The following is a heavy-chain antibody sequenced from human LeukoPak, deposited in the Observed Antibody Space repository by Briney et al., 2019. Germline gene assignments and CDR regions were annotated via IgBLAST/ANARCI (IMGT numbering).Heavy chain of an antibody. J-gene: IGHJ4*01. CDR3: ARESNSGYGRWSWFDY. CDR1: AGSISSGGYY. D-gene: IGHD5-12*01. CDR2: IYYSGST. V-gene: IGHV4-31*03. Sequence: SQTLSLTCTVSAGSISSGGYYWSWIRQHPGKGLEWIGYIYYSGSTYYNPSPKSRVTISVDTSKKQFSLKLSSVTAADPAVYYCARESNSGYGRWSWFDYWGQGTLVNV.